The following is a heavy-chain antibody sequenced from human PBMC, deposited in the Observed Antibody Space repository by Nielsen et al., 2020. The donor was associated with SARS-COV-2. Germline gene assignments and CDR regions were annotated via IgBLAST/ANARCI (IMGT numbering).Heavy chain of an antibody. V-gene: IGHV1-24*01. Sequence: ASVKVSCKVSGFTLTELSMHWVRQAPGKGFEWMGGFEPEDGETIYAQKFQGRVTMTEDTSTDTAYMELSSLRSEDTAVYYCANRIGGYWGQGTLVTVSS. J-gene: IGHJ4*02. CDR1: GFTLTELS. CDR3: ANRIGGY. CDR2: FEPEDGET. D-gene: IGHD2-15*01.